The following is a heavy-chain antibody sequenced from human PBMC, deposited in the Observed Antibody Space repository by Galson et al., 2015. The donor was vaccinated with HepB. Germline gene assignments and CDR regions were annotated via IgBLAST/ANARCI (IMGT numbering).Heavy chain of an antibody. CDR3: AKIYNSTSE. Sequence: SLRVSAVAPGGGFNDFSILCVREAQRKGLEALRGLSGDGGYKYYGESVKCRFTISRENSRNTLYLQMSSLGTEDTAVYHCAKIYNSTSEWGQGTLVTVSS. CDR2: LSGDGGYK. V-gene: IGHV3-33*03. D-gene: IGHD1-1*01. J-gene: IGHJ4*02. CDR1: GGGFNDFS.